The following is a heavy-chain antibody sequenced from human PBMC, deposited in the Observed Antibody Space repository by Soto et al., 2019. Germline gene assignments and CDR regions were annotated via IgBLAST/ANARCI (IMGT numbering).Heavy chain of an antibody. CDR2: ISGSGGST. Sequence: EVQLLESGGGLVQPGGSLRLSCAASGFTFSGFAMSWVRQAPGKGLEWVSAISGSGGSTYYADSVKGRFTISRDNSKNTLYLQMNSLRAEDTAVYYCAKDQSFGEFNDYWGQGTLVTVSS. CDR3: AKDQSFGEFNDY. D-gene: IGHD3-10*01. J-gene: IGHJ4*02. CDR1: GFTFSGFA. V-gene: IGHV3-23*01.